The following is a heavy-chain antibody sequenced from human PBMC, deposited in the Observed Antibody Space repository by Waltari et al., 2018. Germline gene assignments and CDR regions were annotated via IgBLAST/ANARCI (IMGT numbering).Heavy chain of an antibody. Sequence: QVQLQESGPGLVKPSETLSLTCTVSGGTISSYYWRWIRQPAGKGLEWIGRIYTSGSTNYNPSLKSRVTMSVDTSKNQFSLKLSSVTAADTAVYYCARGAAFGGDKYGMDVWGQGTTVTVSS. D-gene: IGHD3-16*01. CDR3: ARGAAFGGDKYGMDV. J-gene: IGHJ6*02. CDR2: IYTSGST. CDR1: GGTISSYY. V-gene: IGHV4-4*07.